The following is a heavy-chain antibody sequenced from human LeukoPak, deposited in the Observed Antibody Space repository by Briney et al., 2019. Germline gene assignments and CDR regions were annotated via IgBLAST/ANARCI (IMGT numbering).Heavy chain of an antibody. V-gene: IGHV4-38-2*01. Sequence: SETLSLTCAVSGYSISSGYYWGWIRQPPGKELEWIGSIYHSGSTYYNPSLKSRVTISVDTSKNQFSLKLSSVTAADTAVYYCARVGSGSYSLYFDYWGQGTLVTVSS. CDR1: GYSISSGYY. J-gene: IGHJ4*02. CDR2: IYHSGST. CDR3: ARVGSGSYSLYFDY. D-gene: IGHD1-26*01.